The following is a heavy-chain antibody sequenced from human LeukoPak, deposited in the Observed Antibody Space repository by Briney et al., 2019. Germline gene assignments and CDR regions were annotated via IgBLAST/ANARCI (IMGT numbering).Heavy chain of an antibody. J-gene: IGHJ4*02. D-gene: IGHD6-19*01. CDR1: GGSISSSSYY. CDR3: ARDLLYSSGWDQEPRG. Sequence: SETLSLTCTVSGGSISSSSYYWGWIRQPPGKGLEWIGYIYYSGSTYYNPSLKSRVTISVDTSKNQFSLKLSSVTAADTAVYYCARDLLYSSGWDQEPRGWGQGTLVTVSS. CDR2: IYYSGST. V-gene: IGHV4-30-4*08.